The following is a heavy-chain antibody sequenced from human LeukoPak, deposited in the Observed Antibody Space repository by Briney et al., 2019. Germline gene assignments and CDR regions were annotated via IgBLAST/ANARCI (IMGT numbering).Heavy chain of an antibody. J-gene: IGHJ4*02. D-gene: IGHD3-10*01. CDR1: GGSISTYY. Sequence: SETLSLTCTLSGGSISTYYWSWIRQPPGKGLEWIGYIYHSGSTNYNPSLTSRVTISVDTSKNQFSLKLSSVTAADTAVYYCARGRGRSYFDYWGQGTLVTVSS. V-gene: IGHV4-59*12. CDR2: IYHSGST. CDR3: ARGRGRSYFDY.